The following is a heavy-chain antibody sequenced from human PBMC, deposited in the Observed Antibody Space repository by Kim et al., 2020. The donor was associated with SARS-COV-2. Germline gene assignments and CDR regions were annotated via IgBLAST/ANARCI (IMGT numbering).Heavy chain of an antibody. J-gene: IGHJ5*02. CDR2: IYTSGST. Sequence: SETLSLTCTVSGGSISSGSYYWSWIRQPAGKGLEWIGRIYTSGSTNYNPSLKSRVTISVDTSKNQFSLKLSSVTAADTAVYYCARVRDRESCLRFRGWFDPWGQGTLVTVSS. V-gene: IGHV4-61*02. D-gene: IGHD5-12*01. CDR1: GGSISSGSYY. CDR3: ARVRDRESCLRFRGWFDP.